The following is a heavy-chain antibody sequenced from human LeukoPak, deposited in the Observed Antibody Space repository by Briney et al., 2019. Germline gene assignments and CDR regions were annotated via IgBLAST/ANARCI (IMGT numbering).Heavy chain of an antibody. V-gene: IGHV3-23*01. CDR3: ARNTTDRPYDF. CDR1: GFNFNVFD. D-gene: IGHD1/OR15-1a*01. Sequence: GGSLRLSCAASGFNFNVFDMTWVRQAPGKGLEWPSTVIASGTYTYYAHSVKGRFTISRDNSKNTLHPQMDSLRVEDTAVYFCARNTTDRPYDFWGQGTLVTVSS. J-gene: IGHJ4*02. CDR2: VIASGTYT.